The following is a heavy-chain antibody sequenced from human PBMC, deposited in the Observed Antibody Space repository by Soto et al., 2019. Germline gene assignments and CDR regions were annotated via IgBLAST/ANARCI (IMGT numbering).Heavy chain of an antibody. CDR3: ARDMRAVPWYGGVSSAFDM. J-gene: IGHJ3*02. Sequence: VGSLRLSCAASGFTFNRHWMHWVRQAPGQGLVWVSRTKTDGSADYADSVKGRFTISRDNAKNTLYLQMNSLRAEDTAVYYCARDMRAVPWYGGVSSAFDMWGQGTMVTVSS. D-gene: IGHD3-10*01. CDR1: GFTFNRHW. CDR2: TKTDGSA. V-gene: IGHV3-74*01.